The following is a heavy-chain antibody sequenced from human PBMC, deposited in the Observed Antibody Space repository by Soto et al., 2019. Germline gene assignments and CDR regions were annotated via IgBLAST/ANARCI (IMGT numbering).Heavy chain of an antibody. Sequence: GESLKISCKGSGYSFTSYWISWVRQMPGKGLEWIVRIDPSDSYTNYSPSFQGHVTISADKSISTAYLQWSSLKASDTAMYYCERQDSIVGDTNYYYYGMDVWGQGTTVTVSS. CDR1: GYSFTSYW. J-gene: IGHJ6*02. CDR2: IDPSDSYT. D-gene: IGHD1-26*01. CDR3: ERQDSIVGDTNYYYYGMDV. V-gene: IGHV5-10-1*01.